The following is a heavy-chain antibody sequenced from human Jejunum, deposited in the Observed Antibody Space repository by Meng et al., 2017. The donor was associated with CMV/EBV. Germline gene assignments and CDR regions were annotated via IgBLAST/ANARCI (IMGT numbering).Heavy chain of an antibody. J-gene: IGHJ6*02. Sequence: YGISWVRQAPGQGLEWMGWISAYNGKPDYAQWVQGRVSMTTDASTSTAYMDLRSLRYDDTAVYYCARGQFCTSISCHSYYYYGMDVWGQGTTVTVSS. CDR2: ISAYNGKP. D-gene: IGHD2-2*01. V-gene: IGHV1-18*01. CDR1: YG. CDR3: ARGQFCTSISCHSYYYYGMDV.